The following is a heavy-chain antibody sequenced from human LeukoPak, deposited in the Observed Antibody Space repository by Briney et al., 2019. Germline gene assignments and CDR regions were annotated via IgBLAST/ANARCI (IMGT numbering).Heavy chain of an antibody. CDR3: ARDPGYYYDSSSYGMDV. CDR2: IIPIFGTA. V-gene: IGHV1-69*01. J-gene: IGHJ6*02. CDR1: GGTFSSYA. Sequence: ASVNVSCKASGGTFSSYAISWVRQAPGQGLEWMGGIIPIFGTANYAQKFQGRVTITADESTSTAYMELSSLRSEDTAVYYCARDPGYYYDSSSYGMDVWGQGTTVTVSS. D-gene: IGHD3-22*01.